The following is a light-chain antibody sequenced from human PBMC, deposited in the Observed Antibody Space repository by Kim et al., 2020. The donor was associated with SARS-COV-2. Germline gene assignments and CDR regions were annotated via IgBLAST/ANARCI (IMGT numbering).Light chain of an antibody. V-gene: IGLV1-40*01. CDR3: QSYDTDLSAKV. Sequence: RVTISCTGSRSNIGAGDDIHWYQQLPGAVPKLLIYGTNNRPSGVPDRFSGSKSDTSASLVITGLQPEDEADYYCQSYDTDLSAKVFGGGTQLTVL. J-gene: IGLJ2*01. CDR2: GTN. CDR1: RSNIGAGDD.